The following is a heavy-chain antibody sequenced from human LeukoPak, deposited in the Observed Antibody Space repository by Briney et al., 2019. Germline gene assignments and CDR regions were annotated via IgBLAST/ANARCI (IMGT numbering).Heavy chain of an antibody. D-gene: IGHD3-10*01. CDR2: IFTTGIT. V-gene: IGHV4-4*07. Sequence: SETLSLTCTVSGGSISLYYWNWLRRPAGKGLEWIGRIFTTGITNYKSSLKSRVTMSVDTSKNQFSLNLTSVTAADTAVYYCARESSGTYYNPLGYMDVWGKGTTVTVSS. J-gene: IGHJ6*03. CDR1: GGSISLYY. CDR3: ARESSGTYYNPLGYMDV.